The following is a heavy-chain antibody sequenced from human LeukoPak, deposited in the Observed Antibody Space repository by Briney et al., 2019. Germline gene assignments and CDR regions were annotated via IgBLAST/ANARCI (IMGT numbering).Heavy chain of an antibody. V-gene: IGHV4-34*01. D-gene: IGHD3-10*01. CDR1: GGSFSGYY. CDR2: INHSGST. CDR3: AREFPQLSAFDI. Sequence: PSETLSLTCAVYGGSFSGYYWSWIRQAPGKGLEWIGEINHSGSTNYNPSLKSRVTISVDTSKNQFSLKLSSVTAADTAVYYCAREFPQLSAFDIWGQGTMVTVSS. J-gene: IGHJ3*02.